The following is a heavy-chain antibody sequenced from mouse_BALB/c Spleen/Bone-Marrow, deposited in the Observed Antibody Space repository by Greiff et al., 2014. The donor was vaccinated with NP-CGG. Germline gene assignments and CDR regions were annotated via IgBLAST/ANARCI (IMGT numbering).Heavy chain of an antibody. Sequence: QVQLQQSGAELVRPGASVKLSCKASGYSSTSYWMNWVKQRPGQGLEWIGMIHPPDSETRLNQKFKDKATLTVDKSSSTAYMQLSSPTSEDSAVYYCARRERTGMNYWGQGTTLTVSS. CDR2: IHPPDSET. CDR1: GYSSTSYW. CDR3: ARRERTGMNY. V-gene: IGHV1-61*01. D-gene: IGHD4-1*01. J-gene: IGHJ2*01.